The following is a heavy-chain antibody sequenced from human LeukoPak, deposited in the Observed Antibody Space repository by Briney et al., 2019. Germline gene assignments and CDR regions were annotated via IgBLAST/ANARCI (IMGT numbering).Heavy chain of an antibody. CDR1: GFTFSSYE. V-gene: IGHV3-48*03. J-gene: IGHJ4*02. Sequence: GGSLRLSCAASGFTFSSYEMNWVRQAPGRGREWVSYISSSGSTIYYADSVKGRFTISRDNSKNTLYLQMNSVRTEDTAVYYCAKAVDYVEDYWGQGTLVTVSS. CDR3: AKAVDYVEDY. D-gene: IGHD4-17*01. CDR2: ISSSGSTI.